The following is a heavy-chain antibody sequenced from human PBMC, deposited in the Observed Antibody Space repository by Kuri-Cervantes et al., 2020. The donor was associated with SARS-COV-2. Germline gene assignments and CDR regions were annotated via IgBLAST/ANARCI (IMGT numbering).Heavy chain of an antibody. CDR1: GGSINSGNYY. CDR3: ARGQGIAVAGIIRPEGGDDAFDI. V-gene: IGHV4-61*02. J-gene: IGHJ3*02. D-gene: IGHD6-19*01. CDR2: IYTSGST. Sequence: SETLSLTCTVSGGSINSGNYYWSWIRQPVGKGLEWIGFIYTSGSTNYIPSLKSRVTMSVDTSKNQFSLKLSSVTAADTAVYYCARGQGIAVAGIIRPEGGDDAFDIWGQGTMVTVSS.